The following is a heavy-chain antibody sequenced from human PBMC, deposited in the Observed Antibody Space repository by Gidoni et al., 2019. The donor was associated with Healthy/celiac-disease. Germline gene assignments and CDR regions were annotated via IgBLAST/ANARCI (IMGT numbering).Heavy chain of an antibody. D-gene: IGHD3-3*01. CDR2: ISYDGSNK. V-gene: IGHV3-30-3*01. CDR1: GFTFSSYA. J-gene: IGHJ5*02. Sequence: QVQLVESGGGVVQPGRSLRLSCAASGFTFSSYAMHWVRQAPGQGLEWVAVISYDGSNKYYADSVKGRFTISRDNSKNTLYLQMNSLRAEDTAVYYCASVPIFGVVIGWFDPWGQGTLVTVSS. CDR3: ASVPIFGVVIGWFDP.